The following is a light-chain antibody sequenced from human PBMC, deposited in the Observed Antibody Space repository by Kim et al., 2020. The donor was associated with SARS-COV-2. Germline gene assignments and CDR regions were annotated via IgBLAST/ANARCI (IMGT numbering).Light chain of an antibody. Sequence: EIVMTQSPATLSVSPGERATLSCRASQSVSSNLAWYQQKPGQAPRLLIYSASNRATGIPARFSGSGSGTEFTLTISSLQSEDFAVYYCQQYNWPPAYTFGQGTKVDIK. J-gene: IGKJ2*01. CDR3: QQYNWPPAYT. CDR1: QSVSSN. CDR2: SAS. V-gene: IGKV3-15*01.